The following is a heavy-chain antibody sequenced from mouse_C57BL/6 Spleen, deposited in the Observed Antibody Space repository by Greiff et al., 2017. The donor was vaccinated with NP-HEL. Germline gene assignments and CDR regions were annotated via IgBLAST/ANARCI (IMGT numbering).Heavy chain of an antibody. V-gene: IGHV1-63*01. CDR3: AREGYYGYDGGYYFDY. D-gene: IGHD2-2*01. Sequence: VQRVESGAELVRPGTSVKMSCKASGYTFTNYWIGWAKQRPGHGLEWIGDIYPGGGYTNYNEKFKGKATLTADKSSSAAYTQFISLTSEDAAIYYCAREGYYGYDGGYYFDYWGQGTTLTVSS. J-gene: IGHJ2*01. CDR2: IYPGGGYT. CDR1: GYTFTNYW.